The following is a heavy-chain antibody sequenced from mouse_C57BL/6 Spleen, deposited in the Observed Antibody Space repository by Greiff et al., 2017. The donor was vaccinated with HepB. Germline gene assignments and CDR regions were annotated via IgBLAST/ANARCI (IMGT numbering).Heavy chain of an antibody. Sequence: QVQLQQPGAELVKPGASVKLSCKASGYTFTSYWMQWVKQRPGQGLEWIGEIDPSDSYTNYNQKFKGKATLTVDTSSCTAYMQLSSLTSEDSAVYYCARRDYDAWFAYWGQGTLVTVSA. J-gene: IGHJ3*01. CDR2: IDPSDSYT. D-gene: IGHD2-4*01. V-gene: IGHV1-50*01. CDR3: ARRDYDAWFAY. CDR1: GYTFTSYW.